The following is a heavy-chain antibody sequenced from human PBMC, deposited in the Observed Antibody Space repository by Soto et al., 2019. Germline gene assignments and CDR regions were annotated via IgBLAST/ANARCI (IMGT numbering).Heavy chain of an antibody. Sequence: EVQLVESGGGLIQPGGSLRLSCAVSGFTVSNNYMSWVRQAPGKGLEGVSVIYSGGYTAYGDSVKGRFTISRDNSKNTLILKKKTMKPDNTAVFSWATQRGGGGYWGQGTLVTVSS. J-gene: IGHJ4*02. CDR3: ATQRGGGGY. V-gene: IGHV3-53*01. CDR2: IYSGGYT. D-gene: IGHD6-25*01. CDR1: GFTVSNNY.